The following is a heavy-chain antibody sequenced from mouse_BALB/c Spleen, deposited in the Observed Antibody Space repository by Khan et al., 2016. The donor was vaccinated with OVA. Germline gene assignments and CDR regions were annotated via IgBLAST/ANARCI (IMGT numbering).Heavy chain of an antibody. J-gene: IGHJ3*01. CDR2: IIYTGYT. CDR1: GDSITTGY. V-gene: IGHV3-8*02. CDR3: ARSTYRYAFVY. Sequence: EVQLQESGPSLVKPSQTLSLTCSVTGDSITTGYWNWIRKFPGNKLEYMGYIIYTGYTYYNPSLKSRISLTRHTSNNQYYLPLNAVTDEDTATYYCARSTYRYAFVYWGQGTLVTVSA. D-gene: IGHD2-14*01.